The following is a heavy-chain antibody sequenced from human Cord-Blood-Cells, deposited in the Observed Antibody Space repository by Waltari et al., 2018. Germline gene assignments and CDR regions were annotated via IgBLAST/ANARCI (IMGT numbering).Heavy chain of an antibody. CDR3: ARGRAYNWNYRPFDI. V-gene: IGHV4-34*01. D-gene: IGHD1-7*01. CDR2: INHSGST. Sequence: QVQLQQWGAGLLKPSETLSLTCAVYGGSFSGYYWSWIRQPPGSGLEWMGEINHSGSTNYNPSLKRRVTIAVDTSKNQFSLKLSSVTASDTAVYYCARGRAYNWNYRPFDIWGQGTMVTVSS. CDR1: GGSFSGYY. J-gene: IGHJ3*02.